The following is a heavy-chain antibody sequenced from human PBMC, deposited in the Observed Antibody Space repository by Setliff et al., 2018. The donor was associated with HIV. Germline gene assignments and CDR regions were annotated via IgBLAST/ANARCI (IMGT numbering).Heavy chain of an antibody. CDR3: ARDDSSGWHFYYYYGMDV. J-gene: IGHJ6*02. V-gene: IGHV4-38-2*02. D-gene: IGHD6-19*01. CDR1: AYSISSGYY. CDR2: IYHSGST. Sequence: ETLSLTCAVSAYSISSGYYWGWIRQPPGKGLEWIGSIYHSGSTYYNPSLKSRVTISVDTSKNQFSLKLSSVTAADTAVYYCARDDSSGWHFYYYYGMDVWGQGTTVTVSS.